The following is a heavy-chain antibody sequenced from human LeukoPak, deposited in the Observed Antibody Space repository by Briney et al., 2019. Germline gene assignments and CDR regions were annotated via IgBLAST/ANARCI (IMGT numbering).Heavy chain of an antibody. V-gene: IGHV3-30*04. CDR2: ISYDGSNK. D-gene: IGHD3-10*02. CDR3: AKERYGKATTMFFDY. J-gene: IGHJ4*02. Sequence: GGSLRLSCVASGFSFSSHAMHWVRQAPGKGLDWVAVISYDGSNKYYADSVKGRFTISRDNSKNTLYLQMSSLSAEDTSVYYCAKERYGKATTMFFDYWGQGTPVTVSS. CDR1: GFSFSSHA.